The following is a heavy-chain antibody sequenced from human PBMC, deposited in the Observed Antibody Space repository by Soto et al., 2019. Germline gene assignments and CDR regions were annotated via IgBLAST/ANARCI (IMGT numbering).Heavy chain of an antibody. V-gene: IGHV1-8*01. CDR2: MNPNSGNT. J-gene: IGHJ6*02. D-gene: IGHD1-26*01. Sequence: ASVKVSCKASGYTFTSYDINWGRQATGQGLEWMGWMNPNSGNTDYAQKFQGRVTMTRNTSISTAYMELSSLRSEDTAVYYCARFSKTGGSYYYSYGMDDWGQGTTITVSS. CDR3: ARFSKTGGSYYYSYGMDD. CDR1: GYTFTSYD.